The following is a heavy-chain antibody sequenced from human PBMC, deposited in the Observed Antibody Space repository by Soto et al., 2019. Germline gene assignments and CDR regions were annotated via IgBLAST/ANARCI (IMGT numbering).Heavy chain of an antibody. Sequence: SETLSLTCTVSGGSISSYYWSWIRQPPGKGLEWIGYIYYSGSTNYNPSLKSRVTISVDTSKNQFSLKLSSVTAADTAVYYCARDSTRIAAAGMGRGRQAGRFDPWGQGTLVTVSS. V-gene: IGHV4-59*01. CDR3: ARDSTRIAAAGMGRGRQAGRFDP. D-gene: IGHD6-13*01. J-gene: IGHJ5*02. CDR1: GGSISSYY. CDR2: IYYSGST.